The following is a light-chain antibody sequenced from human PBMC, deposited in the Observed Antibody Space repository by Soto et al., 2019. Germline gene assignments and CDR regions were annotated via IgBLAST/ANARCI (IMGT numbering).Light chain of an antibody. Sequence: QSALTQPASVSGSPGQSITISCTGTSSDVGGYNYVSWYQQHPGKAPKLMIYDVSNRPSGVSNRFSGSKSGNTASLTISGRQAEDEADYYGSSYTSSSTLVVLGGGTKRTV. V-gene: IGLV2-14*01. CDR2: DVS. J-gene: IGLJ2*01. CDR3: SSYTSSSTLVV. CDR1: SSDVGGYNY.